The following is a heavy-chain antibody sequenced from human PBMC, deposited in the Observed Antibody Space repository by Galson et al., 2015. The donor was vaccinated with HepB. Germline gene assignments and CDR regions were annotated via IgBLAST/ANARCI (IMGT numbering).Heavy chain of an antibody. J-gene: IGHJ3*02. D-gene: IGHD1-1*01. CDR2: ISHDENTK. V-gene: IGHV3-30*02. CDR1: GFAFRDYA. Sequence: SCAASGFAFRDYAMHWVRQAPGKGLEWVAYISHDENTKRFADSVQGRFTVSRDNPKDTLYLHLNSLKTEDTAVYYCATVAWKINPGFDIWGRGSMVTVSP. CDR3: ATVAWKINPGFDI.